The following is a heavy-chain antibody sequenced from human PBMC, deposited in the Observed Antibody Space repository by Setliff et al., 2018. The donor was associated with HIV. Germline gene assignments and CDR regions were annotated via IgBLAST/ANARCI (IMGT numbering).Heavy chain of an antibody. CDR1: GYTFTSYG. CDR2: INPFIGGT. J-gene: IGHJ6*02. D-gene: IGHD5-18*01. Sequence: ASVKVSCKASGYTFTSYGISWVRQAPGQGLVWMGWINPFIGGTNYAQKFQGRVTLTRDTSISTAYMELNRLRSDDTAVYYCARSYIAFLSTWYYGMDVWGQGTTVTVSS. V-gene: IGHV1-2*02. CDR3: ARSYIAFLSTWYYGMDV.